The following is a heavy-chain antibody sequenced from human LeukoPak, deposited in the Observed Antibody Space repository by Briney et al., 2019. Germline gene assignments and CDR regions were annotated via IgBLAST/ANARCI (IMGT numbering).Heavy chain of an antibody. J-gene: IGHJ4*02. D-gene: IGHD3-10*01. CDR3: ARDLGGLMVRGVTYLDY. Sequence: PGGSLRLSCAASRLTVSTNFMSWVRQAPGKGLEWVSRINSDGSSTSYADSVKGRFTISRDNAKNTLYLQMNSLRAEDTAVYYCARDLGGLMVRGVTYLDYWGQGTLVTVSS. CDR1: RLTVSTNF. V-gene: IGHV3-74*01. CDR2: INSDGSST.